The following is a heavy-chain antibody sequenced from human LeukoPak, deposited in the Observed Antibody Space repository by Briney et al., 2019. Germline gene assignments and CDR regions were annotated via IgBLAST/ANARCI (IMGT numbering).Heavy chain of an antibody. J-gene: IGHJ4*02. D-gene: IGHD4-17*01. CDR3: ARDGDGDYVFSYYFDY. Sequence: GGSLRLSCAASGFIFSNYAMHWVRQAPGKGLEWVALISSDGSKIYYADSVKGRFTISRDNSRNTLYLQMNSLRVEDTAVYYCARDGDGDYVFSYYFDYWGQGTLVTVSS. V-gene: IGHV3-30*04. CDR2: ISSDGSKI. CDR1: GFIFSNYA.